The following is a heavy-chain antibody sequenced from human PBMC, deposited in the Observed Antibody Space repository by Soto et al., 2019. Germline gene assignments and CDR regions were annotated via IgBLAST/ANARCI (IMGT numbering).Heavy chain of an antibody. V-gene: IGHV6-1*01. CDR2: TYYRSKWYN. D-gene: IGHD2-2*01. CDR3: AREGDIVVVPAAEYYYYGMDV. CDR1: GDSVSSNSAA. J-gene: IGHJ6*02. Sequence: PSQTLSLTCAISGDSVSSNSAAWNWIRQSPSRGLEWLGRTYYRSKWYNDYAVSVKSRITINPDTSKNQFSLQLNSVTPEDTAVYYCAREGDIVVVPAAEYYYYGMDVWGQGTTVTVSS.